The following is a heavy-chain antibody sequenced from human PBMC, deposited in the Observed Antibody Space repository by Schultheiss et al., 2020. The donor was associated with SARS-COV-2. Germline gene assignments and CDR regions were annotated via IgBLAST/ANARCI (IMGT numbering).Heavy chain of an antibody. CDR2: IYYSGST. CDR1: GGSISSGGYY. J-gene: IGHJ4*02. V-gene: IGHV4-31*01. D-gene: IGHD2-21*02. CDR3: ARGDMVNFDY. Sequence: SETLSLTCTVSGGSISSGGYYWSWIRQHPGKGLEWIGYIYYSGSTYYNPSLKSLVTISVDTSKNQFSLKLSSVTAADTAVYYCARGDMVNFDYWGQGTLVTVSS.